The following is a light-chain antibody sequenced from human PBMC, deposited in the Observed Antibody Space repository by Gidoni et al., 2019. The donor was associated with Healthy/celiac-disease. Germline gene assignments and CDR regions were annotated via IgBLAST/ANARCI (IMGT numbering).Light chain of an antibody. CDR1: QSLLHSNGYNY. CDR3: MQALQTPLT. Sequence: DIVMTQSPLTLPVTPGEPASISCMSSQSLLHSNGYNYLDWYLQKPGQSPQLLIYSGSNRASGVPDRFSGSGSGTDFTLKISRVEAEDVGVYYCMQALQTPLTFGPGTKVDIK. V-gene: IGKV2-28*01. J-gene: IGKJ3*01. CDR2: SGS.